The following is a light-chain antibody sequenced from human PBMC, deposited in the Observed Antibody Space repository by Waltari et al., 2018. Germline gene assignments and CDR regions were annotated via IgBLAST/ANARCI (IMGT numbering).Light chain of an antibody. V-gene: IGLV3-21*04. J-gene: IGLJ1*01. CDR2: YDR. CDR3: HVWHPHVDPGV. CDR1: NIGTYS. Sequence: SYVVTQPPSVSVAPGETATITCGGDNIGTYSVPWYQQKAGQAPVLVIFYDRDRPSGIPDRCSGSNSGNTATLTISRVEAGDEARYYCHVWHPHVDPGVFGTGTEVTVL.